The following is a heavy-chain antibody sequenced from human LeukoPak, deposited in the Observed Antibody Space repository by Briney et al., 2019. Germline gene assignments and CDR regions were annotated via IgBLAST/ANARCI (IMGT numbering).Heavy chain of an antibody. CDR2: ISYDGSNK. Sequence: GGSLRLSCAASGFTFSSYAMHWVRQAPGKGLEWVAVISYDGSNKYYADSVKGRFTISRDNSKNTLYLQMNSLRAEDTAVYYCARDARIDSSGWSNYYYYYGMDVWGQGTTVTVSS. D-gene: IGHD6-19*01. V-gene: IGHV3-30-3*01. CDR3: ARDARIDSSGWSNYYYYYGMDV. J-gene: IGHJ6*02. CDR1: GFTFSSYA.